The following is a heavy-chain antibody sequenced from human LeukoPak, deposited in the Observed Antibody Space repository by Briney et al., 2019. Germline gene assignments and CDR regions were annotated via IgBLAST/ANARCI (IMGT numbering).Heavy chain of an antibody. CDR2: TYYRSELNS. J-gene: IGHJ6*03. CDR1: GDSVSSNGVA. D-gene: IGHD3-16*01. Sequence: SQTLSLTCAFSGDSVSSNGVAWNWIRQSPARGLEWLGRTYYRSELNSEYAESVKSRLIISPDTSKNQFSLHLNSVTPDDTAVYYCARALYRVGGYYYYYMDDWGKGTTVTVSS. V-gene: IGHV6-1*01. CDR3: ARALYRVGGYYYYYMDD.